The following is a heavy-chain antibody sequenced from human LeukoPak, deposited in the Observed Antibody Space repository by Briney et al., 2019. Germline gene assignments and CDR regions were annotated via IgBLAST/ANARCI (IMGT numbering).Heavy chain of an antibody. D-gene: IGHD5-18*01. V-gene: IGHV3-23*01. J-gene: IGHJ4*02. CDR2: IFSSSVST. CDR3: ASESGRGRYSYGYYVY. Sequence: GGSLRLSCAASGFSISNTTMSWVPQAPGKGLEWVSLIFSSSVSTLYEDSVKGRFTISRDNAKTTLFLQMNGLRAEDTAVYYGASESGRGRYSYGYYVYWGQGTLVTVSS. CDR1: GFSISNTT.